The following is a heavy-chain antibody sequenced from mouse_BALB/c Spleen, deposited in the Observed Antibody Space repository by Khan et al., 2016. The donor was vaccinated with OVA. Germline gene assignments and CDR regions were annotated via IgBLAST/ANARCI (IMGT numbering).Heavy chain of an antibody. CDR2: IFPGSDIP. CDR3: ARGGYSAFAY. J-gene: IGHJ3*01. D-gene: IGHD2-14*01. CDR1: GYTFTDYI. Sequence: QVQLQQSGPELVKPGASLKVSCKASGYTFTDYIIGWVKQSTRQGLEWIGDIFPGSDIPYYNEKFKDKATLTVDKSANTAYMQLSSLTSEDSAVYFCARGGYSAFAYGGQGTLVTGSA. V-gene: IGHV1-77*01.